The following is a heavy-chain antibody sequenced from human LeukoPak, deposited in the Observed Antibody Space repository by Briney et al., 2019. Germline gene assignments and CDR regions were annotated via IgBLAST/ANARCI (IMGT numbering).Heavy chain of an antibody. Sequence: SETLSLTCTVSGGSISSYYWSWIRQPPGKGLEWIGYIYYSGSTNYNPSLKSRVTISVDTSKNQFSLKLSSVTAGDTAVCYCARGCEWLAHYYFDYWGQGTLVTVSS. CDR3: ARGCEWLAHYYFDY. V-gene: IGHV4-59*01. CDR1: GGSISSYY. J-gene: IGHJ4*02. D-gene: IGHD6-19*01. CDR2: IYYSGST.